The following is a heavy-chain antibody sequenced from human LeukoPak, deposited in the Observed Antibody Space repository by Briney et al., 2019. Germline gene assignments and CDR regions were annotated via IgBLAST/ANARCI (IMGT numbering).Heavy chain of an antibody. CDR2: IYSGGST. Sequence: GGPLRLSCAASGFTVSSNYMSWVRQAPGKGLEWVSVIYSGGSTYYADSVKGRFTISRDNSKNTLYLQMNSLRAEDTAVYYCAREPGIAAAGVDYWGQGTLVTVSS. CDR3: AREPGIAAAGVDY. J-gene: IGHJ4*02. V-gene: IGHV3-66*01. CDR1: GFTVSSNY. D-gene: IGHD6-13*01.